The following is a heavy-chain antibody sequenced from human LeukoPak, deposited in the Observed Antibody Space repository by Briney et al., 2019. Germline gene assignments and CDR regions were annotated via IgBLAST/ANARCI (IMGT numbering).Heavy chain of an antibody. Sequence: PGRSLRLSCAASGFTFRNYGMHWVRQAPGKGLEWVAVISSDGNEKYYADSVKGRFTISRDNSKNTLYLEMNNMRPEDTAVYYCAELGITLIGGVWGKGTTVTISS. CDR3: AELGITLIGGV. V-gene: IGHV3-30*18. CDR1: GFTFRNYG. D-gene: IGHD3-10*02. J-gene: IGHJ6*04. CDR2: ISSDGNEK.